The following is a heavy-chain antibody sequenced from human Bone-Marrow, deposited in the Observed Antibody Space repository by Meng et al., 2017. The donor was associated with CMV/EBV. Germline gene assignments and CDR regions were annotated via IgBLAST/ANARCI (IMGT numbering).Heavy chain of an antibody. D-gene: IGHD1-26*01. CDR2: INHSGST. CDR1: GGSFSGYY. CDR3: ARGGSYYLYYYYYGMDV. J-gene: IGHJ6*02. V-gene: IGHV4-34*01. Sequence: SETLSLTCAVYGGSFSGYYWSWIRQPPGKGLEWIGEINHSGSTNYNPSLKSRVTISVDTSKNQFSLKLSSVTAADTAVYYCARGGSYYLYYYYYGMDVWGQGTTVTVSS.